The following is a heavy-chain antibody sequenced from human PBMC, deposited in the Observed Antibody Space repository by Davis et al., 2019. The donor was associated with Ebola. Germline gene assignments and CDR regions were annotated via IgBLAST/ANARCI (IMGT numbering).Heavy chain of an antibody. D-gene: IGHD7-27*01. CDR3: ARDGSTSNQKSGELDY. J-gene: IGHJ4*02. CDR1: GGTFSSHA. Sequence: AASVKVSCKASGGTFSSHAISWVRQAPGQGLEWMGGIIPIFDTRKYAQKFQGRVTITADESTSTAYMELSRLRSDDTAVYYCARDGSTSNQKSGELDYWGQGPLVTVSS. CDR2: IIPIFDTR. V-gene: IGHV1-69*13.